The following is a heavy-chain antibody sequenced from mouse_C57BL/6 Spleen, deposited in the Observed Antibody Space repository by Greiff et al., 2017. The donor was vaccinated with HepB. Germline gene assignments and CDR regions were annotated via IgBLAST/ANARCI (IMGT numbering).Heavy chain of an antibody. CDR1: GYSITSGYY. CDR3: ARDYYGSSYVMDY. V-gene: IGHV3-6*01. Sequence: DVKLVESGPGPGKPSQSLSLTCSVTGYSITSGYYWNWIRQFPGNKLEWMGYISYDGSNNYNPSLKNRISITRDTSKNQFFLKLNSVTTEDTATYYCARDYYGSSYVMDYWGQGTSVTVSS. CDR2: ISYDGSN. J-gene: IGHJ4*01. D-gene: IGHD1-1*01.